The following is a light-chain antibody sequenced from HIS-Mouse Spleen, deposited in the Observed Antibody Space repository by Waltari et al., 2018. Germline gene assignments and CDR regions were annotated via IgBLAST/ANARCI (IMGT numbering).Light chain of an antibody. CDR2: EGS. CDR3: CSYAGSSTLV. Sequence: QSALTQPASVSGSPGQSIPLSCTGTRSDVGSYNLVPWYQQHPGKAPKLMIYEGSKRPSGVSNRFSGSKSGNTASLTISGLQAEDEADYYCCSYAGSSTLVFGGGTKLTVL. J-gene: IGLJ2*01. CDR1: RSDVGSYNL. V-gene: IGLV2-23*01.